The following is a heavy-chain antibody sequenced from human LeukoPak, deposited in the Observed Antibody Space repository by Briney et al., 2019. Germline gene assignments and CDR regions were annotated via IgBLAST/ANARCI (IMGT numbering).Heavy chain of an antibody. D-gene: IGHD3-10*01. V-gene: IGHV4-4*07. CDR3: TRDSGTTGEVKFDP. Sequence: TSETLSLTCSVSGGSISSYYWSWIRQPAGKGLEWIGRIYSSGTITYNPSLQSRVTMSVDTSKNEFSLKMSSVTAADTAVYYCTRDSGTTGEVKFDPWGQGTLVAVSS. CDR1: GGSISSYY. CDR2: IYSSGTI. J-gene: IGHJ5*02.